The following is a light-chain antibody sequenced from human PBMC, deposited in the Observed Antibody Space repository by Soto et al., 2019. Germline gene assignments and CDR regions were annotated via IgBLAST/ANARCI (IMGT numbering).Light chain of an antibody. J-gene: IGLJ1*01. CDR2: SDN. CDR3: ATWADSLKTYV. CDR1: TSNIASNA. Sequence: QSVLTQPPSASRTPGQRVTISCSGSTSNIASNAINWFQQLPGTAPKLLIYSDNHRPSGVPDRFSGSKSGTSASLAISGLQSEDEADYYCATWADSLKTYVFGTGTKVTV. V-gene: IGLV1-44*01.